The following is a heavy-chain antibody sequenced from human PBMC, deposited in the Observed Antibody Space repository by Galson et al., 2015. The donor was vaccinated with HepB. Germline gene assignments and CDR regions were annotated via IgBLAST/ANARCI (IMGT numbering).Heavy chain of an antibody. D-gene: IGHD5/OR15-5a*01. Sequence: SLRLSCAASGFTFDDYAMHWVRQAPGKGLEWVSGISWNSGSIGYADSVKGRFTISRDNAKNSLYLQMNSLRAEDTALYYCAKGRVYYWFSPWGQGTLVTVSS. V-gene: IGHV3-9*01. CDR3: AKGRVYYWFSP. J-gene: IGHJ5*02. CDR2: ISWNSGSI. CDR1: GFTFDDYA.